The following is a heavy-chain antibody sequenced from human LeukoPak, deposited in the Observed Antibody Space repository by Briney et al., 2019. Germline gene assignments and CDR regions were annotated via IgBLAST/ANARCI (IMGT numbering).Heavy chain of an antibody. D-gene: IGHD2-21*01. CDR3: ARATAVLWWFPDY. CDR2: IYYSGST. Sequence: PSETLSLTCTVSGGSISSGGYYWSWIRQHPGKGLEWIGYIYYSGSTYYNPSLKSRVTISVDASKNQFSLKLSSVTAADTAVYYCARATAVLWWFPDYWGQGTLVTVSS. J-gene: IGHJ4*02. CDR1: GGSISSGGYY. V-gene: IGHV4-31*03.